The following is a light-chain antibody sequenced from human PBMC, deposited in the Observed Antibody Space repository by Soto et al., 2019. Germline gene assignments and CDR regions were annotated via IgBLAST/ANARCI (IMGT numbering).Light chain of an antibody. CDR1: GSDVGGYDY. J-gene: IGLJ1*01. Sequence: QSVLTQPASVSGSPGQSITISCTGTGSDVGGYDYVSWYQHHPGKAPKVMIYEVTNRPSGVSNRFSGSKSGNTASLTISGLLAEDEGDYYCSLYTSSSTYVYGTGTKVTVL. CDR2: EVT. V-gene: IGLV2-14*01. CDR3: SLYTSSSTYV.